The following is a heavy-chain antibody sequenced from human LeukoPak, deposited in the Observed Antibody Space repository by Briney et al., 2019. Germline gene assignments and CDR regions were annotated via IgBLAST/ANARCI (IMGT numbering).Heavy chain of an antibody. CDR3: ARVLSSGGEDWGRFDY. D-gene: IGHD3-16*01. CDR2: IYFSGST. Sequence: SETLSLTCIVSGDSISSGGYYWSWIRQHPGKGLEWIGYIYFSGSTYYSPSLKSRVTISVNTSKNKFSLKLSSVTAADTAVYYSARVLSSGGEDWGRFDYWGQGTLVTVSS. V-gene: IGHV4-31*03. CDR1: GDSISSGGYY. J-gene: IGHJ4*02.